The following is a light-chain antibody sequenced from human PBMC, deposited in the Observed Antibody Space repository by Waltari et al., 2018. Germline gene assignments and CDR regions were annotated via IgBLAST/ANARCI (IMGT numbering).Light chain of an antibody. CDR3: QQFNNYPST. CDR1: QGVSTY. V-gene: IGKV1-9*01. CDR2: AAS. J-gene: IGKJ5*01. Sequence: IQLTQSPSSLSASVGDRVTITCRASQGVSTYLAWYQHKPGRVTKLLISAASTLQSGVPSRFSASGSGTDFTLTINSLQPQDFATYYCQQFNNYPSTFGQGTRLEIQ.